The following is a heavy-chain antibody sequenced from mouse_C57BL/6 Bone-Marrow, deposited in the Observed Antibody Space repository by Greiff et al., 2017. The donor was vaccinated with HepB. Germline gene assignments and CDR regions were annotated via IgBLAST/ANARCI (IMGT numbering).Heavy chain of an antibody. CDR1: GYSITSDY. Sequence: VQLKESGPGLAKPSQTLSLTCSVTGYSITSDYWNWIRKFPGNKLEYMGYISYSGSTYYTPSLKSRISITRDTTKNQYYLQLNSVTTEDTATYYCARSIYYDYGGYFDYWGQGTTLTVSS. CDR2: ISYSGST. J-gene: IGHJ2*01. D-gene: IGHD2-4*01. V-gene: IGHV3-8*01. CDR3: ARSIYYDYGGYFDY.